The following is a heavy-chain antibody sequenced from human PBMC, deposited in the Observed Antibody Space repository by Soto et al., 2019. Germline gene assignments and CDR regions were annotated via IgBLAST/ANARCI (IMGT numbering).Heavy chain of an antibody. CDR1: GFTFSLYG. Sequence: EVQLVDSGGGLVQPGGSLRLSCAASGFTFSLYGMAWVRQTPGKGLEWVSYIRDDRSTIFYAESVKGRFTISRDNAKNLLYLQMNSLRDEDTAVYYCARVYGVVSNFDYWGQGTLVTVSS. V-gene: IGHV3-48*02. J-gene: IGHJ4*02. CDR2: IRDDRSTI. D-gene: IGHD3-3*01. CDR3: ARVYGVVSNFDY.